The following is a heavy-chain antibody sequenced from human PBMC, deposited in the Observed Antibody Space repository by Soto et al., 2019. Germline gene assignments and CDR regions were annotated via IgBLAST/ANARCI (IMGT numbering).Heavy chain of an antibody. J-gene: IGHJ4*02. D-gene: IGHD3-22*01. CDR3: ARDKGPAVVVPDFEF. V-gene: IGHV3-30-3*01. CDR2: TSYDGSQK. Sequence: QVQLVESGGGVAQPGRSLRLSCAASGFSFSYYAMHWVRQAPGKGLEWVAVTSYDGSQKYYADSVKGRFTISRDNAKNTLYLQMNSLRADATAVYYCARDKGPAVVVPDFEFWGQGTLVTVSS. CDR1: GFSFSYYA.